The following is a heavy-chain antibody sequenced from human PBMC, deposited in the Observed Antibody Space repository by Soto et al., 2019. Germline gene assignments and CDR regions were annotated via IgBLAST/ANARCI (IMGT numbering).Heavy chain of an antibody. V-gene: IGHV3-30*18. Sequence: QVQLVESGGGVVQPGRSLRLSCAASGFTFRNYGMHWVRQAPGKGLEWVAVISSDGSNKIYADSVKGQFTISRDNSKNTLYLQMNSLRTEDPAVYYCAKDSWDFWGQGTLVTVSS. CDR2: ISSDGSNK. D-gene: IGHD1-26*01. J-gene: IGHJ4*02. CDR1: GFTFRNYG. CDR3: AKDSWDF.